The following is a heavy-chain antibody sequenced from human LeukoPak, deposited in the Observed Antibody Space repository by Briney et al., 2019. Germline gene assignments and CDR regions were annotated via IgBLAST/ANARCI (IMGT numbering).Heavy chain of an antibody. CDR3: ARLNRGVGMYRYYFDY. V-gene: IGHV4-59*02. CDR1: GGSVGSNY. CDR2: ISYSGDT. D-gene: IGHD3-10*01. Sequence: SETLSLTCSVSGGSVGSNYWSWVRQPPGKGLEWIGYISYSGDTKYNPSLKSRLSMSVDTSKNQCSLMLTSVTAADTAVYYCARLNRGVGMYRYYFDYWGHGSLVTVSS. J-gene: IGHJ4*01.